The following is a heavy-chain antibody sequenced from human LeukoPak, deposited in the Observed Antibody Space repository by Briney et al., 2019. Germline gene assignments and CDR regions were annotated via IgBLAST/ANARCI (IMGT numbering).Heavy chain of an antibody. CDR2: IRSKANSYAT. CDR3: TIPFYDSSGYYGNFDY. J-gene: IGHJ4*02. D-gene: IGHD3-22*01. CDR1: GITFSGSA. V-gene: IGHV3-73*01. Sequence: PGGSLKLSCAASGITFSGSAMHWVRQASGKGLEWVGRIRSKANSYATAYAASVKGRFTISRDDSKNTAYLQMNSLKTEDTAVYYCTIPFYDSSGYYGNFDYWGQGTLVTVSS.